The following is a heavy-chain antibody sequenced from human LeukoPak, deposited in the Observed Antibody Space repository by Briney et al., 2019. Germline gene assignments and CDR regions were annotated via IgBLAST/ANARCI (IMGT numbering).Heavy chain of an antibody. D-gene: IGHD1-14*01. CDR3: ARVLGYEGQWEPLDY. Sequence: GASVKVSCKASGYTFTTYYMHWVRQAPGQGLEWMGIINPSGGSTSYAQKFQGRVTMTRDTSTSTVYMGLSSLRSEDTAVYYCARVLGYEGQWEPLDYWGQGTLVTVSS. CDR1: GYTFTTYY. CDR2: INPSGGST. V-gene: IGHV1-46*01. J-gene: IGHJ4*02.